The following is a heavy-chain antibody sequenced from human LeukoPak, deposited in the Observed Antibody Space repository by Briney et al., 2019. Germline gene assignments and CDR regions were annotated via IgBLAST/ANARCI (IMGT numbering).Heavy chain of an antibody. V-gene: IGHV1-46*01. CDR3: ARERGRTYGDARGGFDY. CDR1: GYTFTSYG. J-gene: IGHJ4*02. CDR2: INPSGGST. Sequence: ASVKVSCKASGYTFTSYGISWVRQAPGQGLEWMGIINPSGGSTSYAQKFQGRVTVTRDTSTSTVYMELSSLRSEDTAVYYCARERGRTYGDARGGFDYWGQGTLVTVSS. D-gene: IGHD4-17*01.